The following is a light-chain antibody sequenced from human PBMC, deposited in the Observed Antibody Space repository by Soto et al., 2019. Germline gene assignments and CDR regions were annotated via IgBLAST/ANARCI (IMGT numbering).Light chain of an antibody. CDR1: SSNIGGNT. J-gene: IGLJ1*01. CDR3: AAWDASLNAVV. Sequence: QSVLTQPPSASGTPGQRVTISCSGSSSNIGGNTVNWYQQLPGTAPKLLIYGNDQRPSGVPDRYSGSKSGTSASLAISGLQSEDEADYYCAAWDASLNAVVFGTGTKLTVL. V-gene: IGLV1-44*01. CDR2: GND.